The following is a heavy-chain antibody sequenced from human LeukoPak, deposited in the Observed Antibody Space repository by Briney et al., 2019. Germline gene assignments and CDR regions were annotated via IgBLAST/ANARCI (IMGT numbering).Heavy chain of an antibody. J-gene: IGHJ4*02. D-gene: IGHD6-13*01. CDR2: ISSDGSTK. V-gene: IGHV3-30-3*01. CDR3: ARKGSSSWYGGGWAY. Sequence: GGSLRLSCAASGFTFSSYAMHWVRQAPGKGLEWLAVISSDGSTKYYGDSVQGRFTISRDNSQNTLSLQMNSLRPDDTAVFYCARKGSSSWYGGGWAYWGQGTLVTVPS. CDR1: GFTFSSYA.